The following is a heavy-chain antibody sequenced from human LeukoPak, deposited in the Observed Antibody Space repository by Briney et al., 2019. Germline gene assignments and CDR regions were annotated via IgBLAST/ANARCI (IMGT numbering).Heavy chain of an antibody. J-gene: IGHJ4*02. CDR2: IRYDGSNK. CDR1: GFTFSSYG. V-gene: IGHV3-30*02. Sequence: GGTLTLSCAASGFTFSSYGMHWVRQPPGKGLEWVAFIRYDGSNKYYAGSVKGRFTISRDNSKNTLYLQMNSLRAEDTAVYYCAKDSLLRGYSSSWRFDYWGQGTLVTVSS. D-gene: IGHD6-13*01. CDR3: AKDSLLRGYSSSWRFDY.